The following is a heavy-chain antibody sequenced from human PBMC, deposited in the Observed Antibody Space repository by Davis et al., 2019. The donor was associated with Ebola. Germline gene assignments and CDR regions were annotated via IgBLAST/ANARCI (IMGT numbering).Heavy chain of an antibody. CDR1: GFTFSSYE. D-gene: IGHD5/OR15-5a*01. CDR2: ISSSGSTI. J-gene: IGHJ4*02. CDR3: ARTLVFPSLDY. V-gene: IGHV3-48*03. Sequence: GESLKISCAASGFTFSSYEMNWVRQAPGKGLEWVSYISSSGSTIYYADPVKGRFTISRDNAKNSLYLQMNSLRAEDTAVYYCARTLVFPSLDYWGQGTLVTVSS.